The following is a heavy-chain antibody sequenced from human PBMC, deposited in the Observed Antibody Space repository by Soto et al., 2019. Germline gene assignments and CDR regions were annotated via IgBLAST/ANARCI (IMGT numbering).Heavy chain of an antibody. D-gene: IGHD3-22*01. CDR3: ARGDYHDSSGPFSDAFDI. J-gene: IGHJ3*02. CDR2: IKQDGSEK. V-gene: IGHV3-7*04. CDR1: GFTFSSYW. Sequence: EVQLVESGGGLVQPGGSKRLSCAASGFTFSSYWMSWVRQTPGKGLEWVADIKQDGSEKWYVDSVKGRFTISRDNAKKSLYLQMNSLRVEDTAVYYCARGDYHDSSGPFSDAFDIWGQGTMVTVSS.